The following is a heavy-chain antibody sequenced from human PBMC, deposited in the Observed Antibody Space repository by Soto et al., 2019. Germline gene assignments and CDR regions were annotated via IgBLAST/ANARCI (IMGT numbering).Heavy chain of an antibody. CDR3: ARDRTATTYYYGMDV. CDR2: ISSSSSYI. J-gene: IGHJ6*02. D-gene: IGHD2-21*02. V-gene: IGHV3-21*01. Sequence: EVQLVESGGGLVKPGGSLRLSCAASGFTFSSYSMNWVRQAPGKGLEWVSSISSSSSYIYYADSVKGRFTIYRDNAKNSLYLQMNSLRAEDTAVYYCARDRTATTYYYGMDVWGQGTTVTVSS. CDR1: GFTFSSYS.